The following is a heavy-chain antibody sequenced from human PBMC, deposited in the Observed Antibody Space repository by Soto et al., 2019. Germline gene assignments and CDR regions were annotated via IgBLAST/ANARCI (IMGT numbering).Heavy chain of an antibody. J-gene: IGHJ6*02. D-gene: IGHD6-19*01. CDR3: AKGEWLLYYYGMDV. Sequence: GGSLRLSCAASGFTFSSYAMSWVRQAPGKGLEWVSAISGSGGSTYYADSVKGRFTISRDNSKNTLYLQMNSLRAEDTAVYYCAKGEWLLYYYGMDVWGQGTTVTAP. V-gene: IGHV3-23*01. CDR2: ISGSGGST. CDR1: GFTFSSYA.